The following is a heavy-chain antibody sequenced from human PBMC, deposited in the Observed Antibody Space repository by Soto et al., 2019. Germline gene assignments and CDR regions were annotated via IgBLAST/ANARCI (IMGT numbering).Heavy chain of an antibody. CDR2: ISSSGSTI. CDR3: ARVHYDFWSGYGYYYYYYMDV. CDR1: GFTFSDYY. V-gene: IGHV3-11*01. Sequence: QVQLVESGGGLVKPGGSLRLSCAASGFTFSDYYMSWIRQAPGKGLEWVSYISSSGSTIYYADSVKGRFTISRDNAKNSLYLQRNSLRAEDTAVYYCARVHYDFWSGYGYYYYYYMDVWGKGTTVTVSS. J-gene: IGHJ6*03. D-gene: IGHD3-3*01.